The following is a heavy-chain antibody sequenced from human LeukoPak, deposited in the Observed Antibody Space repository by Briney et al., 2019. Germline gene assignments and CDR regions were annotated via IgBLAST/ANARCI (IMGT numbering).Heavy chain of an antibody. CDR3: ASNRRGYSYGRNWFDP. D-gene: IGHD5-18*01. V-gene: IGHV1-2*02. Sequence: ASVKVSCKTSGQTFSSYGFSWVRQAPGQGLEWMGWINPNSGGTNYAQKFQGRVTMTRDTSISTAYMELSSLRSEDTAVYYCASNRRGYSYGRNWFDPWGQGTLVTVSS. J-gene: IGHJ5*02. CDR2: INPNSGGT. CDR1: GQTFSSYG.